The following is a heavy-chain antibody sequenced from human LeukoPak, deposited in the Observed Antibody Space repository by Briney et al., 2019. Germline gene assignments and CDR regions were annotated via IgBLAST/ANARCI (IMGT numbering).Heavy chain of an antibody. V-gene: IGHV3-48*02. CDR1: GFTFSSLG. Sequence: GGSLRLSCAASGFTFSSLGMNWVRQAPGKGLEWVSYISVSSDKIYYADSVEGRFTISRDNAQNSLFLQMNSLRDEDTAMYYCARGETAVTSYLDFWGQGTLVTVSS. CDR2: ISVSSDKI. D-gene: IGHD4-17*01. J-gene: IGHJ4*02. CDR3: ARGETAVTSYLDF.